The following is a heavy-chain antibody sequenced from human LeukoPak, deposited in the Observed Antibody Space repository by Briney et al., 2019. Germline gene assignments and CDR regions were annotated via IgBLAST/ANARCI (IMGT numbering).Heavy chain of an antibody. CDR1: GFTFSSYA. CDR3: AKDDAWLRFGE. J-gene: IGHJ4*02. D-gene: IGHD3-10*01. CDR2: IRGSGGST. V-gene: IGHV3-23*01. Sequence: GGSLRLSCAASGFTFSSYAMSWVRQAPGKGLEWVSAIRGSGGSTYYADSVKGRFTISRDNSKNTLYLEVISLTAEDTAVYYCAKDDAWLRFGEWSQGTLVTVSS.